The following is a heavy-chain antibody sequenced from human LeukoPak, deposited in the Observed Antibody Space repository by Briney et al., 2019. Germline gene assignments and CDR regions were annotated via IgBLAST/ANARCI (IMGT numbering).Heavy chain of an antibody. D-gene: IGHD6-19*01. CDR3: ARIAGYSSGPNWFDP. CDR2: ISAYNGNT. V-gene: IGHV1-18*01. CDR1: GYTFTSYG. J-gene: IGHJ5*02. Sequence: ASVKVSCKSSGYTFTSYGIIWVRQAPGQGLEWMGWISAYNGNTNYAQKLQGRVTMTTDTSTSTAYMELRSLRSDDTAVYYCARIAGYSSGPNWFDPWGQGTLATVSS.